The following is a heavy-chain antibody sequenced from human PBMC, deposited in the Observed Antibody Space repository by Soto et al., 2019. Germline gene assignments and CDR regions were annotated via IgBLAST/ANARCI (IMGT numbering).Heavy chain of an antibody. Sequence: QVQLVESGGGVVQPGRSLRLSCAASGFTFSSYGMHWVRQAPGKGLEWVAVISYDGSNKYYADSVKGRFTISRDNSKNTLYLQMNSLRAEDMAVYYCSCITMVRGVPYWGQGTLVTVSS. D-gene: IGHD3-10*01. CDR2: ISYDGSNK. V-gene: IGHV3-30*03. J-gene: IGHJ4*02. CDR3: SCITMVRGVPY. CDR1: GFTFSSYG.